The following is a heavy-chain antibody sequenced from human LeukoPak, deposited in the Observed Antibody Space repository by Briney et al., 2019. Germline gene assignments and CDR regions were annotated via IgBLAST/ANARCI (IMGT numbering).Heavy chain of an antibody. Sequence: GASVKVSCKASGGTFISYAISWVRQAPGQGLEWMGRIIPILGIANYAQKFQGRVTITADKSTSTAYMELSSLRSEDTAVYYCARDRMKYYDSSGTSNYYYYYGIDVWGQGTTVTVSS. CDR3: ARDRMKYYDSSGTSNYYYYYGIDV. CDR2: IIPILGIA. D-gene: IGHD3-22*01. J-gene: IGHJ6*02. V-gene: IGHV1-69*04. CDR1: GGTFISYA.